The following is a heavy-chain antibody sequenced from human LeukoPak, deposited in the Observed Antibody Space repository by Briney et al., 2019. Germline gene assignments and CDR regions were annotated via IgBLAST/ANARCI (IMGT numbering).Heavy chain of an antibody. CDR1: GGSISIGGYY. CDR3: ARGDYVGNWFDP. CDR2: IYYSGST. D-gene: IGHD4-17*01. J-gene: IGHJ5*02. Sequence: SETLSLTCTVSGGSISIGGYYWSWIRQHPGKGPEWIGYIYYSGSTYYNPSLKSRVTISVDTSKNQFSLKLSSVTAADAAVYYCARGDYVGNWFDPWGQGTLVTVSS. V-gene: IGHV4-31*02.